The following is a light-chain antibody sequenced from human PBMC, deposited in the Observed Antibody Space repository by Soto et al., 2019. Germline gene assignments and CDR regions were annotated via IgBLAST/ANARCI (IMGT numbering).Light chain of an antibody. CDR3: QTWDTGIRV. V-gene: IGLV4-69*01. CDR2: LNTDGSH. CDR1: SGHSNYA. Sequence: QSVLTQSPSASASLGASVKLTCTLSSGHSNYAIAWHQQQPEKGPRFLMILNTDGSHTNGDGIPDRFSGSTSGAERYLTISSLQSEDEADYYCQTWDTGIRVFGGGTKVTVL. J-gene: IGLJ3*02.